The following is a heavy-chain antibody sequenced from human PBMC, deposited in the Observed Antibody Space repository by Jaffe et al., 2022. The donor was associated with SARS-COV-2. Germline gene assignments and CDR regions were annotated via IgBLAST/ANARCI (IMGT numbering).Heavy chain of an antibody. CDR1: GFTFSSYG. V-gene: IGHV3-30*18. J-gene: IGHJ4*02. Sequence: QVQLVESGGGVVQPGRSLRLSCAASGFTFSSYGMHWVRQAPGKGLEWVAVISYDGSNKYYADSVKGRFTISRDNSKNTLYLQMNSLRAEDTAVYYCAKGGVVPATAYFDYWGQGTLVTVSS. CDR3: AKGGVVPATAYFDY. CDR2: ISYDGSNK. D-gene: IGHD2-2*01.